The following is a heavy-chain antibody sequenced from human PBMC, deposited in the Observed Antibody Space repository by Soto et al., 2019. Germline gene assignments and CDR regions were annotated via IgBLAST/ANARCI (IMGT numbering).Heavy chain of an antibody. D-gene: IGHD2-15*01. CDR3: ATQGCSGGSCYGAFDI. CDR2: FDPEDGET. J-gene: IGHJ3*02. CDR1: GYTLTELS. Sequence: ASVKVSCKVSGYTLTELSMHWVRQAPGKGLEWMGGFDPEDGETIYAQKFQGRVTMTEDTSTDTAYMELSSLRSEDTAVYYCATQGCSGGSCYGAFDIWGQGTMVTVSS. V-gene: IGHV1-24*01.